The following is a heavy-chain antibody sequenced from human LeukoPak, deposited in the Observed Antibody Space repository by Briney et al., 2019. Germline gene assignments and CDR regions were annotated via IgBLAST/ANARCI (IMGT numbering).Heavy chain of an antibody. CDR2: ISSSSNTI. CDR1: GFTFSSYS. D-gene: IGHD3-10*01. J-gene: IGHJ4*02. CDR3: ARESFTMVRGVIISDFDY. V-gene: IGHV3-48*01. Sequence: GGSLRLSCAASGFTFSSYSMNWVRQAPGKGLEWVSYISSSSNTIYYADSVKGRFTISRDNAKNSLYLQMNSLRAEDTAVYYCARESFTMVRGVIISDFDYRGQGTLVTVSS.